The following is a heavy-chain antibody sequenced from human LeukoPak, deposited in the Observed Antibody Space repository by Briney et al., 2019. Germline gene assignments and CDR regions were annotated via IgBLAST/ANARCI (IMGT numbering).Heavy chain of an antibody. Sequence: ASVKVSCKASGYTFTNYGISWVRQAPGQGLEWMGWISADNGNTNYAQKIQGRVTITRDTSASTAYMELSSLRSEDMAVYYCARGLVVTAIFDYWGQGTLVTVSS. CDR1: GYTFTNYG. D-gene: IGHD2-21*02. CDR3: ARGLVVTAIFDY. J-gene: IGHJ4*02. CDR2: ISADNGNT. V-gene: IGHV1-18*03.